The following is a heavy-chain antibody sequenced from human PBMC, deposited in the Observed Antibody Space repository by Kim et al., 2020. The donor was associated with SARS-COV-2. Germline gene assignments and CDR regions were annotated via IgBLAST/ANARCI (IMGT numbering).Heavy chain of an antibody. CDR3: AREPSTYFDY. J-gene: IGHJ4*02. Sequence: YAESVKGQFTISRDDSKNTVYLQMNSLRAEDTAVYFCAREPSTYFDYWGQGTLVTVSS. V-gene: IGHV3-30*07.